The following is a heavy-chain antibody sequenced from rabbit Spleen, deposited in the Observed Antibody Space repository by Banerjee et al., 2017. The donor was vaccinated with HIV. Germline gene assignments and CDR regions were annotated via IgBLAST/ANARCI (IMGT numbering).Heavy chain of an antibody. CDR3: ARAIVPWLGLTRLDL. CDR1: GFSFSSNY. D-gene: IGHD4-1*01. CDR2: IYAGSSGNT. V-gene: IGHV1S47*01. Sequence: QEQLVESGGDLVKPGASLTLTCTASGFSFSSNYMCWVRQAPGKGLEWIACIYAGSSGNTWYASWVNGRFSISRSTSLNTVTLQMTSLTAADTATYFCARAIVPWLGLTRLDLWGQGTLVTVS. J-gene: IGHJ3*01.